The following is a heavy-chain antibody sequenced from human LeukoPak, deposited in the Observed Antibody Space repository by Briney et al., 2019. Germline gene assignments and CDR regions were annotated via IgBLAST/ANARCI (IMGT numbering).Heavy chain of an antibody. CDR2: IKNKANGGTI. J-gene: IGHJ4*02. CDR3: TTQGSGSYNY. Sequence: GGSLRLSCAVSGVTNYAISWVRQAPGRGLEWVGLIKNKANGGTIDYAAPVKGRFTISRDDSKNTLYLQVNNLKTEDTAVYYCTTQGSGSYNYWGQGTLVTVSS. V-gene: IGHV3-15*01. CDR1: GVTNYA. D-gene: IGHD3-10*01.